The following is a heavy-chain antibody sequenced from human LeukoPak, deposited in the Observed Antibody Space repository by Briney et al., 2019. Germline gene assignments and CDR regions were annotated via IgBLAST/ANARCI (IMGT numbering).Heavy chain of an antibody. J-gene: IGHJ4*02. CDR1: GYSISSGYY. CDR3: AIVKYSSGWYYYFDY. Sequence: KPSETLSLTCAVSGYSISSGYYWGWIRQPPGKGLEWIGSIYHSGGTYYNPSLKSRVTISVDTSKNQFSLKLSSVTAADTAVYYCAIVKYSSGWYYYFDYWGQGTLVTVSS. D-gene: IGHD6-19*01. CDR2: IYHSGGT. V-gene: IGHV4-38-2*01.